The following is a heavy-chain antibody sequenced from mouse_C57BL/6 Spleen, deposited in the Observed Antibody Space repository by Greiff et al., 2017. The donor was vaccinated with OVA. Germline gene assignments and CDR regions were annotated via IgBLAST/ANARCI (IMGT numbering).Heavy chain of an antibody. V-gene: IGHV1-74*01. CDR3: AMELGRENFDY. J-gene: IGHJ2*01. CDR2: FHPSDSDT. CDR1: GYTFTSYW. Sequence: QVQLQQPGAELVKPGASVKVSCKASGYTFTSYWMHWVKQRPGQGLEWIGRFHPSDSDTNYNQKFKGKATLTVDKSSSTAYMQLSSLTSEDSAVYYCAMELGRENFDYWGQGTTLTVSS. D-gene: IGHD4-1*01.